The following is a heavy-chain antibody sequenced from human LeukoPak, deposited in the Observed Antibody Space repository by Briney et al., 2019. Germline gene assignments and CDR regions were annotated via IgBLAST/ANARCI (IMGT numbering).Heavy chain of an antibody. CDR2: IRYDGSNK. V-gene: IGHV3-30*02. J-gene: IGHJ4*02. Sequence: PGGSLRLSCAASGFTVSNNYMRWVRQAPGKGLEWVAFIRYDGSNKYYADSVKGRFTISRDNSKNTLYLQMNSLRVEDTALYYCVTNGGGDSGYGNFDYWGQGTLVTVSS. CDR3: VTNGGGDSGYGNFDY. CDR1: GFTVSNNY. D-gene: IGHD5-12*01.